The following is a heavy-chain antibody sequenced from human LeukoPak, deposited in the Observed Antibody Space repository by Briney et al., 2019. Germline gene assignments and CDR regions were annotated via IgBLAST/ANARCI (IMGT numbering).Heavy chain of an antibody. V-gene: IGHV4-4*07. CDR3: ARAGHAMVTDYYYGMDV. D-gene: IGHD5-18*01. CDR2: IYTSGST. CDR1: GGSISSYY. J-gene: IGHJ6*02. Sequence: SETLSLTCTVSGGSISSYYWSWIRQPAGKGLEWIGRIYTSGSTNYNPSLKSRVTMSVDTSKNQFSLKLSSVTAADTAVYYCARAGHAMVTDYYYGMDVWGQGTTVTVSS.